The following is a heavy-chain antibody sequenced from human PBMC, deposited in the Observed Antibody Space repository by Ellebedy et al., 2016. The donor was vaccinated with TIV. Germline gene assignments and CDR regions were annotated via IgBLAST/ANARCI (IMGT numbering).Heavy chain of an antibody. J-gene: IGHJ3*02. CDR3: ANEGTWIQLWPDAFDI. D-gene: IGHD5-18*01. V-gene: IGHV3-30-3*02. Sequence: GGSLRLSXAASGFTFSSYAMHWVRQAPGKGLEWVAVISYDGSNKYYADSVKGRFTISRDNSKNTLYLQMNSLRAEDTAVYYCANEGTWIQLWPDAFDIWGQGTMVTVSS. CDR1: GFTFSSYA. CDR2: ISYDGSNK.